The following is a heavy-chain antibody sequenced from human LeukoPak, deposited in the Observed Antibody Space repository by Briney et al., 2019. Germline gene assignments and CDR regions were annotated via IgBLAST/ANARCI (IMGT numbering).Heavy chain of an antibody. V-gene: IGHV3-48*04. J-gene: IGHJ6*02. CDR3: AGGGSFYYGMDV. Sequence: PGGSLRLSCATSGFTFNSYAMNWVRQAPGKGPEWVSYISSGGTIYYADSVKGRFSISRDNAKNSLYLEMNSLRAEDTALYYCAGGGSFYYGMDVWGQGTSVTVSS. CDR1: GFTFNSYA. CDR2: ISSGGTI.